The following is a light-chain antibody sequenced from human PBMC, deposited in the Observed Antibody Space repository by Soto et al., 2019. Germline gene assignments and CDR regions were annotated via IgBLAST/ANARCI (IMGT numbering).Light chain of an antibody. CDR2: AAS. V-gene: IGKV1-17*01. Sequence: DIQMTQSPSTLSASVGDRVTITCRASQGIGNDLNWYQQKPGEAPKLLIFAASTLQSGVPSRFSGSGSGTDFTLTISSLQAEDFATYYCQQLSTYPSTFGGGTKVDIK. J-gene: IGKJ4*01. CDR3: QQLSTYPST. CDR1: QGIGND.